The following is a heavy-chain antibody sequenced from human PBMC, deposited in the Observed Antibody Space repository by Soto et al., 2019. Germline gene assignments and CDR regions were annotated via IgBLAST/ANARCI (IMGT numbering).Heavy chain of an antibody. D-gene: IGHD6-19*01. CDR3: TRQTDAVQWLVVPTDYNFDY. CDR2: IRSKTNSYAT. J-gene: IGHJ4*02. Sequence: GGSLRLSCAASGFTFGGSAMHWVRQASGKGLEWVGHIRSKTNSYATAYAESVKGRFTISRDDSMSTAYLQMNSLKTEDTAVYFCTRQTDAVQWLVVPTDYNFDYWGQGTLVTVSS. CDR1: GFTFGGSA. V-gene: IGHV3-73*01.